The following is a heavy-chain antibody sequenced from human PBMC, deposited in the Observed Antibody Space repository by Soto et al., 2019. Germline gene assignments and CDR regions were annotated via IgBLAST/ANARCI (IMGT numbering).Heavy chain of an antibody. CDR3: ARETYGDYVGYFDP. CDR1: GGSIGNYF. Sequence: PSETLSLTCNVSGGSIGNYFWTWIRQPPGKGLEWIGYIYNSGSTIYNPSLKSRVTMSVDTSKNHFSLKVSSVTAADTAVYYCARETYGDYVGYFDPWGQGTLVTVS. J-gene: IGHJ5*02. CDR2: IYNSGST. V-gene: IGHV4-59*01. D-gene: IGHD4-17*01.